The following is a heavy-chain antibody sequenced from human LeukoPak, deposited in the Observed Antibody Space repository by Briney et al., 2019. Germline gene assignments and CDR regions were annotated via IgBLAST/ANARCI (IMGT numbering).Heavy chain of an antibody. CDR3: ARPRGVLQLVEHLFPTFDI. D-gene: IGHD6-6*01. Sequence: SETLSLTCAVYGGSFSGYCWSWIRQPPGKGRGWIGEINHSGSTNYNPSLKSRVPISLDTSKNQFSLHLTSVTAADTSVFYCARPRGVLQLVEHLFPTFDIWGQGTTVTVSS. CDR2: INHSGST. CDR1: GGSFSGYC. J-gene: IGHJ3*02. V-gene: IGHV4-34*01.